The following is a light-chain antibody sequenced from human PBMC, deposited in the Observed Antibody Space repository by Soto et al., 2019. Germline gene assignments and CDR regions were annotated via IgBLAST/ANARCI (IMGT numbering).Light chain of an antibody. V-gene: IGKV3-15*01. CDR1: QSVSSN. CDR3: QQYNNWPPWT. J-gene: IGKJ1*01. Sequence: EIVMTQSPATLSVSPGERATLSCRASQSVSSNLAWYQQKPGQAPRLLMNGASTRATGIPDRFSGSGSETEFTLTISSLQSEDFAVYYCQQYNNWPPWTFGQGTKVDIK. CDR2: GAS.